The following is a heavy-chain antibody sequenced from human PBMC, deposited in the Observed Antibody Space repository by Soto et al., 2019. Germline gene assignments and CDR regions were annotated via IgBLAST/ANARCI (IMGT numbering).Heavy chain of an antibody. CDR1: GGSFSGYY. D-gene: IGHD1-26*01. V-gene: IGHV4-34*01. CDR3: ARSFSGSYAASEY. J-gene: IGHJ4*02. Sequence: SETLSLTCAVYGGSFSGYYWSWIRQPPGKGLEWIGEINHSGSTNYNPSLKSRVTISVDTSKNQFSLKLSSVTAADTAVYYCARSFSGSYAASEYWGQGTLVTVSS. CDR2: INHSGST.